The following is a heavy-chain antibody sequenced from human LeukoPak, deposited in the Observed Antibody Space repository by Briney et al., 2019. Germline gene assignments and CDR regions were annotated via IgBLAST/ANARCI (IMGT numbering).Heavy chain of an antibody. J-gene: IGHJ6*03. V-gene: IGHV3-21*01. Sequence: PGGSLRLSCAASGFTFSDYSFNWVRQSPGKGLEWVSSITSSGPFTYYADSVKGRFTMSRDNAKNSLYLQMNSLRAEDTAIYYCVRDGVFGRYFYHYMDVWGKGTTLTVSS. CDR1: GFTFSDYS. CDR2: ITSSGPFT. D-gene: IGHD2-15*01. CDR3: VRDGVFGRYFYHYMDV.